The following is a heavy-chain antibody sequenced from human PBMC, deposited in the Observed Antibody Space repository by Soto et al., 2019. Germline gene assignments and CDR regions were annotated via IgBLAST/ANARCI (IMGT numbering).Heavy chain of an antibody. D-gene: IGHD3-10*01. CDR1: GYTFTSYG. CDR2: ISAYNGNT. CDR3: ASRITMVRGVIDGMDV. V-gene: IGHV1-18*01. Sequence: QVQLVQSGAEVKKPGASVKVSCKASGYTFTSYGISWVRQAPGQGLEWMGWISAYNGNTNYAQKLQGRVTMTTDTSTSTXYMELRSLRSDDTAVYYCASRITMVRGVIDGMDVWGQGTTVTVSS. J-gene: IGHJ6*02.